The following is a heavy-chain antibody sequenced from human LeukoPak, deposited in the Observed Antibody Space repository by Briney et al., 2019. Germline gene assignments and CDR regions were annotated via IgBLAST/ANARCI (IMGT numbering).Heavy chain of an antibody. J-gene: IGHJ4*02. Sequence: GGSLRLSCAASGFPFDVQTMSWVRQAPGKGLDWVASMREDGTEIHYVDSVKGRFTISRDNPTNSLYLQVNSLRAEDTAVYYCARGGATRGRFENWGQGTQVTVSS. CDR3: ARGGATRGRFEN. D-gene: IGHD1-26*01. CDR1: GFPFDVQT. V-gene: IGHV3-7*01. CDR2: MREDGTEI.